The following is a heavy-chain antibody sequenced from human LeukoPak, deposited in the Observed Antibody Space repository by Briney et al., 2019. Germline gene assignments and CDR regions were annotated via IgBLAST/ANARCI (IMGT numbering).Heavy chain of an antibody. J-gene: IGHJ4*02. Sequence: SETLSLTCTVSGGSFNTYYWSWIRQPAGKGLEYIGHIYTSGKTNYNPPLKSRVTMSVDASKNQFSLKLNSVTAADTAMYYCARLTPLDGSGSFYFDYWGQGTLVTVSS. V-gene: IGHV4-4*07. CDR2: IYTSGKT. CDR3: ARLTPLDGSGSFYFDY. D-gene: IGHD3-10*01. CDR1: GGSFNTYY.